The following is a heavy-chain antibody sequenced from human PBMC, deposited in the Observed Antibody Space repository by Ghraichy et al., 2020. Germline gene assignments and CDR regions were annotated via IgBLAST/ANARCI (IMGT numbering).Heavy chain of an antibody. CDR3: ARGMWIQLWSVPYYYYYGMDV. D-gene: IGHD5-18*01. J-gene: IGHJ6*02. Sequence: SETLSLTCAVYGGSFSGYYWSWIRQPPGKGLEWIGEINHSGSTNYNPSLKSRVTISVDTSKNQFSLKLSSVTAADTAVYYCARGMWIQLWSVPYYYYYGMDVWGQGTTVTVSS. V-gene: IGHV4-34*01. CDR1: GGSFSGYY. CDR2: INHSGST.